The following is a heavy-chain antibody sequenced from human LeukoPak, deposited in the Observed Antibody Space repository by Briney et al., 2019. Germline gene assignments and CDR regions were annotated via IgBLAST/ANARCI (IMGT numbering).Heavy chain of an antibody. CDR3: ARDLPNCSTSCYSGHYMDV. CDR2: INTNGDSA. V-gene: IGHV3-74*01. D-gene: IGHD2-2*01. J-gene: IGHJ6*03. CDR1: GFKFSSYW. Sequence: PGGSLRLSCAVSGFKFSSYWMNWVRQVPGKGLMWVAHINTNGDSANYADSVKGRFTLSRDNAKSTLSLQMNSLRAEDTAVYYCARDLPNCSTSCYSGHYMDVWGKGTTVTVSS.